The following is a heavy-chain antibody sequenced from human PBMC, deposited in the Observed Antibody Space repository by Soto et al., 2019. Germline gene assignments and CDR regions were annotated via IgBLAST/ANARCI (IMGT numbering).Heavy chain of an antibody. V-gene: IGHV1-18*04. CDR2: ISGYNGNT. J-gene: IGHJ3*02. CDR3: ASVGVGTRLDAFDI. Sequence: QVQLVQSGVEVNKPGAAVEVSCKTSGYTFINHGISWVRQAPGQGLEWMGWISGYNGNTKYAQRFQGSVTLTTDTSTRTAYMELRSLRSDDAAVYYGASVGVGTRLDAFDIWGQGTVVTVSS. D-gene: IGHD1-26*01. CDR1: GYTFINHG.